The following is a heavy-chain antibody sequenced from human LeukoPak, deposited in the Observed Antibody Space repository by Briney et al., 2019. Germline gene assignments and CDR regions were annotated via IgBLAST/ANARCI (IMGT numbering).Heavy chain of an antibody. CDR3: AKVSSQWRPNYYYYYGMDV. V-gene: IGHV3-30*18. Sequence: GGSLRLSCAASGFIFSSYGMHWVRQAPGKGLEWVAVISYDGSNKYYADSVKDRFTISRDNSKNTLYLQMNSLRAEDTAVYYCAKVSSQWRPNYYYYYGMDVWGQGTTVTVSS. CDR2: ISYDGSNK. D-gene: IGHD6-19*01. CDR1: GFIFSSYG. J-gene: IGHJ6*02.